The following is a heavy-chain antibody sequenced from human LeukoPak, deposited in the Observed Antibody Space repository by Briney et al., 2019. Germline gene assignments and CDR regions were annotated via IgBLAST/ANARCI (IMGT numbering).Heavy chain of an antibody. Sequence: GGSLRLSCAACGFIFSSHAMGWVRQAPGKGLEWVSSISSSSSYIYYADSVKGRFTISRDNAKNSLYLQMNSLRAEDTAVYYCARAGSGWSEGSSDYWGQGTLVTVSS. D-gene: IGHD6-19*01. CDR3: ARAGSGWSEGSSDY. J-gene: IGHJ4*02. V-gene: IGHV3-21*01. CDR2: ISSSSSYI. CDR1: GFIFSSHA.